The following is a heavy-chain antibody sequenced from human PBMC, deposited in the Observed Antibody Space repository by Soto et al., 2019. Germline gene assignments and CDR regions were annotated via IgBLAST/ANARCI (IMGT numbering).Heavy chain of an antibody. Sequence: SETLSLTCTVSGGSISSYYWSWIRQPPGKGLEWIGYIYYSGSTNYNPSLKSRVTISVDTSKNQFSLKLSSVTAADTAVHYCASTRMIVALFDYWGQGTLVTVSS. CDR2: IYYSGST. CDR3: ASTRMIVALFDY. CDR1: GGSISSYY. J-gene: IGHJ4*02. V-gene: IGHV4-59*08. D-gene: IGHD3-22*01.